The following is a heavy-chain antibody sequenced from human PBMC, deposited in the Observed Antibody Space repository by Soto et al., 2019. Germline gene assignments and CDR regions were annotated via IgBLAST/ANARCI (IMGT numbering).Heavy chain of an antibody. CDR2: IYYSGST. D-gene: IGHD5-12*01. CDR1: GGSISSSSYY. V-gene: IGHV4-39*01. CDR3: ARSRGRPGYFDY. J-gene: IGHJ4*02. Sequence: SSETLSLTCTVSGGSISSSSYYWGWIRQPPGKGLEWIGSIYYSGSTYYNPSLKSRVTISVDTSKNQFSLKLSSVTAADTAVYYCARSRGRPGYFDYWGQGTLVTVSS.